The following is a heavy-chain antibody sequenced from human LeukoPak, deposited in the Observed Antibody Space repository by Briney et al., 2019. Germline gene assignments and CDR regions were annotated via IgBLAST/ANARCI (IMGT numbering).Heavy chain of an antibody. J-gene: IGHJ4*02. CDR1: GFSFSDYA. CDR2: ISYVEANK. V-gene: IGHV3-30-3*01. D-gene: IGHD3-16*02. Sequence: PGGSLRLSCVGSGFSFSDYALHWVRQAPGKGLEWVALISYVEANKYYADSVKGRFTISRDNSENTLYLQIGRLKPEDTAIYYCARGHPYYSGRYNYFDYWGQGTPVAVSS. CDR3: ARGHPYYSGRYNYFDY.